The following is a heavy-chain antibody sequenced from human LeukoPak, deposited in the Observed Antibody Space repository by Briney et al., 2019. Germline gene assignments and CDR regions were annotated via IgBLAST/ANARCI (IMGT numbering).Heavy chain of an antibody. CDR2: INPSGGST. CDR1: GYTFTNYY. Sequence: GASVKVSCKASGYTFTNYYMHWVRQAPGQGLEWMGIINPSGGSTSYAQKFQGRVTMTRDTSTSTVYMELSSLRSEDTAVYYCARDRVTMIVVAYYFDYWGQGTLVTVSS. D-gene: IGHD3-22*01. CDR3: ARDRVTMIVVAYYFDY. V-gene: IGHV1-46*01. J-gene: IGHJ4*02.